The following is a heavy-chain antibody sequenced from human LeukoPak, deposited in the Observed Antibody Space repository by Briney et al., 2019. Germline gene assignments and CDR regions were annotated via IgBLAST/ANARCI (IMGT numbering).Heavy chain of an antibody. CDR1: GFTFSSDW. CDR2: IKTDGSHT. CDR3: ARASMGGRDYHLDS. J-gene: IGHJ4*02. Sequence: PGGSLRLSCAASGFTFSSDWMTWVRQAPGKGLEWVANIKTDGSHTYYVDSVKGRFTISRDNAKNLLFLQLGGLSADDTGVYYCARASMGGRDYHLDSWGQGTLVTVSS. D-gene: IGHD4/OR15-4a*01. V-gene: IGHV3-7*01.